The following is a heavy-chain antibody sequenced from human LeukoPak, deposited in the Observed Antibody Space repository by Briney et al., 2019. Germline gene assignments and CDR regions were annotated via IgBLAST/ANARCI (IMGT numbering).Heavy chain of an antibody. CDR2: IYSDGST. J-gene: IGHJ4*02. V-gene: IGHV3-66*02. CDR3: ARASTLLVGATPLDY. D-gene: IGHD1-26*01. CDR1: GFTVSSNY. Sequence: GGSLRLSCAASGFTVSSNYMSWVRQAPGKGPEWVSVIYSDGSTYYADSVKGRFTISRDNSKNTLYLQMNSLRAEDTAVYYCARASTLLVGATPLDYWGQGTLVTVSS.